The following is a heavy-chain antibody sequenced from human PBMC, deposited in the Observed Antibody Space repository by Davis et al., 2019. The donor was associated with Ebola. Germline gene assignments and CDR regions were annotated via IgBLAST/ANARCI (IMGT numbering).Heavy chain of an antibody. V-gene: IGHV3-7*03. CDR1: GFSLSDFW. CDR3: TKDFNWNPFDS. D-gene: IGHD1-1*01. Sequence: GESLKISCVATGFSLSDFWMNWARQAPGKGLEWVASVDGYGTTRHYADSVRGRFTVSRDNAQNLVFLQMSSLRADDTAVYFCTKDFNWNPFDSWGQGTRVTVSS. J-gene: IGHJ4*02. CDR2: VDGYGTTR.